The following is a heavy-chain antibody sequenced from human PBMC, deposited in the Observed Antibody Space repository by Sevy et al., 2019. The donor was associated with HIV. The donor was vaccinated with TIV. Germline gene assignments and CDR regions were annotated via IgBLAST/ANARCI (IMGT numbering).Heavy chain of an antibody. CDR3: ARHGRSRDGYGLFDY. J-gene: IGHJ4*02. Sequence: PETLSLTCTVSGGSISSYYWSWIRQPPGKGLEWIGYIYYSGSTNYNPSLKSRVTISVDTSKNQFSLKLSSVTAADTAVYYCARHGRSRDGYGLFDYWGQGTLVTVSS. CDR2: IYYSGST. V-gene: IGHV4-59*01. D-gene: IGHD5-12*01. CDR1: GGSISSYY.